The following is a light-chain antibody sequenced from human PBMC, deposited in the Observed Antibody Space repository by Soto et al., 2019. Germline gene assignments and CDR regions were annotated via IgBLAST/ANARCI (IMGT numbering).Light chain of an antibody. CDR1: SGHSSYA. CDR3: QTWGSGTVV. CDR2: LNSDGSH. Sequence: QLVLTQSPSASASLGASAKLTCTLSSGHSSYAIAWHQQQPEKGPRYLMKLNSDGSHRKGDGIPDRFSGSSSGAERYLTISSLQSEDEADYYCQTWGSGTVVFGGGTKLTVL. V-gene: IGLV4-69*01. J-gene: IGLJ2*01.